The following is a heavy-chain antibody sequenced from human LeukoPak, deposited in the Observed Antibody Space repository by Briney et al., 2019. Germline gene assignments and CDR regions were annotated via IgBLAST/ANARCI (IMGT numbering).Heavy chain of an antibody. V-gene: IGHV3-48*03. CDR2: ITSSGSTI. J-gene: IGHJ3*02. Sequence: TGGSLRLSCAASGFTFSRYEMNWVRQAPGKGLEWVSYITSSGSTIYYADSVKGRFTISRHNAKNSLYLQMNSLRAEDTAVYYCAREGRYYGSGSYRDGFDIWGQGTMVTVSS. CDR3: AREGRYYGSGSYRDGFDI. CDR1: GFTFSRYE. D-gene: IGHD3-10*01.